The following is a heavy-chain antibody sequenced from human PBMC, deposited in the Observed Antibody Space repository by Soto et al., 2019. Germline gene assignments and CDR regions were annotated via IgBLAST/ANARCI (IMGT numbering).Heavy chain of an antibody. Sequence: ASVKVSCKASGYTFTSYDINWVRQATGQGLEWMGWMNPNSGNTGYAQKFQGRVTMTRNTSISTAYMELSSLRSEDTAVYYCARGARAVAGIRKSQYYFDYWGQGTLVTVSS. J-gene: IGHJ4*02. CDR1: GYTFTSYD. V-gene: IGHV1-8*01. CDR2: MNPNSGNT. CDR3: ARGARAVAGIRKSQYYFDY. D-gene: IGHD6-19*01.